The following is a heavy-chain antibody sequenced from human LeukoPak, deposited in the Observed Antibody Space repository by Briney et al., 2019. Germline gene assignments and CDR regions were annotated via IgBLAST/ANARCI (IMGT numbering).Heavy chain of an antibody. Sequence: ASVKVYCKASGYTFINYDINWVRQATGQGLEWMGWINPKSGSTGYAQKFQGRVTMTRDTSISTAYMELSSLRSEDTAVYYCARGPRDYDESIRYNWFDPWGQGTLVTVSS. CDR2: INPKSGST. J-gene: IGHJ5*02. CDR3: ARGPRDYDESIRYNWFDP. V-gene: IGHV1-8*01. CDR1: GYTFINYD. D-gene: IGHD4-17*01.